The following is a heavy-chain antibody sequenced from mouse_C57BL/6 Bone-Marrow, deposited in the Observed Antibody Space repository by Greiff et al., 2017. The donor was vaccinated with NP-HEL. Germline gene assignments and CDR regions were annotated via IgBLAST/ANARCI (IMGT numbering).Heavy chain of an antibody. CDR1: GFTFSSYA. CDR2: ISSGGDYI. V-gene: IGHV5-9-1*02. Sequence: EVMLVESGEGLVKPGGSLKLSCAASGFTFSSYAMSWVRQTPEKRLEWVAYISSGGDYIYYADTVKGRFTISRDNARNTLYLQMSSLKSEDTAMYYCTRDWITTVVAPAGFAYWGQGTLVTVSA. CDR3: TRDWITTVVAPAGFAY. D-gene: IGHD1-1*01. J-gene: IGHJ3*01.